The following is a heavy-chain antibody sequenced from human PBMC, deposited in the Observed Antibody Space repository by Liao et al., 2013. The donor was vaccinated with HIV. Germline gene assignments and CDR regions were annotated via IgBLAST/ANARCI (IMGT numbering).Heavy chain of an antibody. CDR3: ARVYGSSTADESYYYYYMDV. V-gene: IGHV4-4*07. J-gene: IGHJ6*03. Sequence: QVQLQESGPGLVKPSETLSLTCTVSGGSISSYDWSWFRQPAGKGLEWIGRIYTSGATNYNPSLKSRVTMSVDTSKNQFSLRLSSVTAADTAVYYCARVYGSSTADESYYYYYMDVWGKGNHGHRLL. CDR2: IYTSGAT. CDR1: GGSISSYD. D-gene: IGHD6-13*01.